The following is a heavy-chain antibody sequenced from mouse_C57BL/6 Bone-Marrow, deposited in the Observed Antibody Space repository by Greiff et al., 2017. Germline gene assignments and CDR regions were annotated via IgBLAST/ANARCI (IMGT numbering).Heavy chain of an antibody. CDR3: ARGDSSGYTD. D-gene: IGHD3-2*02. CDR2: INPNNGGT. Sequence: EVQLQQSGPELVKPGASVKISCKASGYTFTDYYMNWVKQSHGKSLEWIGDINPNNGGTSYNQKFKGKATLTVDKSSSTAYMELRSLTSEDSAVYYCARGDSSGYTDWGQGTLVTVSA. J-gene: IGHJ3*01. V-gene: IGHV1-26*01. CDR1: GYTFTDYY.